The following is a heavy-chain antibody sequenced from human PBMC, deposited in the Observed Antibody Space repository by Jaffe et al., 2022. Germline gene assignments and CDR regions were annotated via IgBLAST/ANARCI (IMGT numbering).Heavy chain of an antibody. V-gene: IGHV3-43D*04. J-gene: IGHJ6*03. CDR2: ISWDGGST. D-gene: IGHD6-13*01. CDR1: GFTFDDYA. CDR3: AKGYSSSWSGHYYYYYYMDV. Sequence: EVQLVESGGVVVQPGGSLRLSCAASGFTFDDYAMHWVRQAPGKGLEWVSLISWDGGSTYYADSVKGRFTISRDNSKNSLYLQMNSLRAEDTALYYCAKGYSSSWSGHYYYYYYMDVWGKGTTVTVSS.